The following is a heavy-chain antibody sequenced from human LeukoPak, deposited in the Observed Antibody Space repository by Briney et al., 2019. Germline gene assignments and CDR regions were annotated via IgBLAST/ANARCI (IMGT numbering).Heavy chain of an antibody. Sequence: PGGSLRLSCAVSGFTFSSYAMSWVRQAPGKGLEWVSAISGSGGSTYYADSVKGRFTISRDNSKNTLYLQMNSLRAEDTAVYYCALGTKYSGYGGRAFDYWGQGTLVTVSS. J-gene: IGHJ4*02. D-gene: IGHD5-12*01. CDR2: ISGSGGST. CDR3: ALGTKYSGYGGRAFDY. V-gene: IGHV3-23*01. CDR1: GFTFSSYA.